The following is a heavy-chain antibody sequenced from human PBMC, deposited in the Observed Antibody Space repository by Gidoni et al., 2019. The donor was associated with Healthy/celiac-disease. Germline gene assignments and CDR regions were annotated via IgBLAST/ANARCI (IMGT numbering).Heavy chain of an antibody. J-gene: IGHJ4*02. V-gene: IGHV3-48*01. CDR2: SSSSSSTI. D-gene: IGHD3-10*01. CDR1: GFTFSSYS. CDR3: ARDAYYGSGSLDY. Sequence: EVQLLESGGGLVQPGGSLRLSCAASGFTFSSYSMNWVRQAPGKGLEWVSYSSSSSSTIYYADSVKGRFTISRDNAKNSLYLQMNSLRAEDTAVYYCARDAYYGSGSLDYWGQGTLVTVSS.